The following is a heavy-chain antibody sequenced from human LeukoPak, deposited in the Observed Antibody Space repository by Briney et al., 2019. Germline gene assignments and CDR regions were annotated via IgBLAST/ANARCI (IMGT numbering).Heavy chain of an antibody. CDR3: ARANRWELAEYFQH. Sequence: GASVKVACKASGYTFTSYGISWVRQAPGQALEWMGWISAYNGNTNYAQKLQGRVTMTTDPSTSTAYLELRSLRSDDTAVYYCARANRWELAEYFQHWGQGTLVTVSS. CDR1: GYTFTSYG. V-gene: IGHV1-18*01. D-gene: IGHD1-26*01. CDR2: ISAYNGNT. J-gene: IGHJ1*01.